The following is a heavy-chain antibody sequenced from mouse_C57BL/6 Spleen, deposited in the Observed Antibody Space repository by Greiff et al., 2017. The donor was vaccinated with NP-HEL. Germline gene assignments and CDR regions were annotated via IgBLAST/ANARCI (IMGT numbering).Heavy chain of an antibody. CDR1: GYTFTSYW. CDR3: ARSSDPATVATMDY. D-gene: IGHD1-1*01. V-gene: IGHV1-72*01. CDR2: IDPNSGGT. Sequence: VQLQQPGAELVKPGASVKLSCKASGYTFTSYWMHWVKQRPGRGLEWIGRIDPNSGGTKFNEKFKSKATLTVDKPSSTAYMQLSSLTSEDSAVYYCARSSDPATVATMDYWGQGTSVTVSS. J-gene: IGHJ4*01.